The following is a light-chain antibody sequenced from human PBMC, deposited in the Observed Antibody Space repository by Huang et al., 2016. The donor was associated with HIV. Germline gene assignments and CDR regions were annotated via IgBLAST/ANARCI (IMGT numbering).Light chain of an antibody. Sequence: DIQMTQSPSSLSASVGDRVTITCHASQDITNYLNWYQHKQGRAPKLLSYDASNLETGGPSRFSGGGSGTDVTFTISSLQPEDIATYDCQHYDEVPLTFGGGTKVDI. J-gene: IGKJ4*01. CDR2: DAS. CDR1: QDITNY. CDR3: QHYDEVPLT. V-gene: IGKV1-33*01.